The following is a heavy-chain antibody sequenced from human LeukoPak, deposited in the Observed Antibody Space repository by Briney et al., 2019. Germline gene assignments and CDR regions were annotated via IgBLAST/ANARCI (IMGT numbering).Heavy chain of an antibody. CDR3: ARQRGSFVFDY. D-gene: IGHD2-15*01. CDR2: IDPSDSYT. J-gene: IGHJ4*02. Sequence: GESLKISCKGSGYNFTNYWITWVRQMPGKGLEWMGRIDPSDSYTNYSPSFQGHVTISTDKSISTAYVQWSSLRASDTAMHYCARQRGSFVFDYWGQGTLVTVSS. CDR1: GYNFTNYW. V-gene: IGHV5-10-1*01.